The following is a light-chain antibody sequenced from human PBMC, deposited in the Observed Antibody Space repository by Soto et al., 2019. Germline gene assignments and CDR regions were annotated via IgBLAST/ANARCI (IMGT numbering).Light chain of an antibody. CDR2: DAS. J-gene: IGKJ1*01. CDR3: QQYSSYWT. Sequence: GDRVTINCRASQSISSWLAWYQQKPGKAPELLIHDASNLESGVPSRLSGSGSGTEFTLTISSLQPDDFATYYCQQYSSYWTFGQGTKVDIK. V-gene: IGKV1-5*01. CDR1: QSISSW.